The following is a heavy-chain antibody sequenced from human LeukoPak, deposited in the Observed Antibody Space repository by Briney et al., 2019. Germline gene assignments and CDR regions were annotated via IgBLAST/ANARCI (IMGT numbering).Heavy chain of an antibody. J-gene: IGHJ1*01. D-gene: IGHD2-15*01. Sequence: SETLSLTCTVSGDSVTSGYWSWVRQPPGKGLEWIGYIYDSGITDYNPSLKSRLTISVDTSNNQFSLNLSSVTAADTAVYYCAGRGHRYSRDWGQGILVTVSS. CDR3: AGRGHRYSRD. V-gene: IGHV4-4*09. CDR1: GDSVTSGY. CDR2: IYDSGIT.